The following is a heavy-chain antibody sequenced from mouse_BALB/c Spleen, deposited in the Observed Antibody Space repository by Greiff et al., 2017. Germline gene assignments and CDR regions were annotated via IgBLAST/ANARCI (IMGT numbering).Heavy chain of an antibody. J-gene: IGHJ2*01. V-gene: IGHV1-80*01. Sequence: VQLQESGAELVRPGSSVKISCKASGYAFSSYWMNWVKQRPGQGLEWIGQIYPGDGDTNYNGKFKGKATLTADKSSSTAYMQLSSLTSEDSAVYFCARGTRFDYWGQGTTLTVSS. D-gene: IGHD2-13*01. CDR1: GYAFSSYW. CDR2: IYPGDGDT. CDR3: ARGTRFDY.